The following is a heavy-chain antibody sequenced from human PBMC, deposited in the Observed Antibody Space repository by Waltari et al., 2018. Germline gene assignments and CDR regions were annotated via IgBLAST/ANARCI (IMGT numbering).Heavy chain of an antibody. CDR1: GFSFNDFS. D-gene: IGHD6-6*01. Sequence: QVRLEESGGGVVQPGRSLRLSCAASGFSFNDFSMHWVRQAPGKGLEWVAFIWYDDDDKKYADSVKGRFTISRDTANNTLSLQMNSLRTDDTAVYYCARRYCHGSKCSSLDYWGQGVLVSVSS. CDR2: IWYDDDDK. J-gene: IGHJ4*02. V-gene: IGHV3-30-3*01. CDR3: ARRYCHGSKCSSLDY.